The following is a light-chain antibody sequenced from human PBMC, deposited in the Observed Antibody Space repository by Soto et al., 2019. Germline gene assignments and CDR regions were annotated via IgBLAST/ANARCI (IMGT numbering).Light chain of an antibody. CDR1: QTILTY. J-gene: IGKJ1*01. CDR3: QQSFSTTWT. V-gene: IGKV1-39*01. Sequence: DIQMTQSPSSLSASVGVRVTITCRASQTILTYLNWYQQKPGKAPKLLIYAASSLQSGVPSRFSGGGSATDFTLTISSLQPEDFATYYCQQSFSTTWTFGHGTKVEIK. CDR2: AAS.